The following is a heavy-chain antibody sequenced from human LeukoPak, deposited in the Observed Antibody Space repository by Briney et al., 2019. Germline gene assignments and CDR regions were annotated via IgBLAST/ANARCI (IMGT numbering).Heavy chain of an antibody. J-gene: IGHJ5*02. D-gene: IGHD3-10*01. V-gene: IGHV1-69*13. CDR1: GGTFRSYT. Sequence: SVKVSCKVSGGTFRSYTISWVRQAPGQGLEWMGGIVPIFGIPKNAQNFQGRVTITADESTSTAYMELSSLRSEDTAVYYCARDLAYGSGSYYNGANWFDPWGQGTLVTVSS. CDR2: IVPIFGIP. CDR3: ARDLAYGSGSYYNGANWFDP.